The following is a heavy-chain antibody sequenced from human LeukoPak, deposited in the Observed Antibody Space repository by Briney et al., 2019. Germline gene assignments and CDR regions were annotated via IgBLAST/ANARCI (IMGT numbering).Heavy chain of an antibody. J-gene: IGHJ4*02. CDR2: INHSGST. Sequence: SETLSLTCAVYGGSFSGYYWSWIRQPPGKGLEWIGEINHSGSTNYNPPLKSRVTISVDTSKNQFSLKLSSVTAADTAVYYCARGRYYDFWSGYHFDYWGQGTLVTVSS. CDR3: ARGRYYDFWSGYHFDY. D-gene: IGHD3-3*01. CDR1: GGSFSGYY. V-gene: IGHV4-34*01.